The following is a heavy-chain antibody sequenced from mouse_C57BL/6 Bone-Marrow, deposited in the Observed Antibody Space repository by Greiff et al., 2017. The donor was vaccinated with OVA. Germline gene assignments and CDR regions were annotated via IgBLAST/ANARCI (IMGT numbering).Heavy chain of an antibody. CDR1: GFTFSDYG. CDR2: ISSGSSTI. CDR3: ARLITTESPLEGFDV. Sequence: EVHLVESGGGLVKPGGSLKLSCAASGFTFSDYGMHWVRQAPEKGLEWVAYISSGSSTIYSAYTVKGRVTISRDNAKNTLFLHMPSLRSAATAMYYCARLITTESPLEGFDVWGTGTTVTVSS. D-gene: IGHD1-1*01. V-gene: IGHV5-17*01. J-gene: IGHJ1*03.